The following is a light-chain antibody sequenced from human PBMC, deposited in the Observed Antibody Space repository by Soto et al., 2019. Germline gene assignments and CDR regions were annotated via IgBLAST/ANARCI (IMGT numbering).Light chain of an antibody. CDR1: QSISST. V-gene: IGKV1-39*01. J-gene: IGKJ1*01. CDR3: QQSNSLPPT. CDR2: LAA. Sequence: DIQMTQSPSSLSASVGDRVTITCRASQSISSTLNWYQQKPGKAPKLLIYLAASLQSGAPSRFSGSGSGTEFTLTIASLQLEDFATYYCQQSNSLPPTFGQGTTVEIK.